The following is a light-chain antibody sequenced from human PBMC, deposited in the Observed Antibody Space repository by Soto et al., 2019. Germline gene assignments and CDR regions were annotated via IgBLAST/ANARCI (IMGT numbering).Light chain of an antibody. CDR3: QQYNNYWT. CDR2: KAS. J-gene: IGKJ1*01. V-gene: IGKV1-5*03. CDR1: QSISYW. Sequence: DIQMTQSPSTLSASVGVRVTITCRASQSISYWLAWYQQKPGKAPNLLIYKASSLESGVPSRFSGSGSGTEFTLTISSLQPDDFATYCCQQYNNYWTFGQGTKVEIK.